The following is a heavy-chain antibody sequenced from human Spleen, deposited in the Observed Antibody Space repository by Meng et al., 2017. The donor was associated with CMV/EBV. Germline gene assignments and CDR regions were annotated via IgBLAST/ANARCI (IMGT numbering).Heavy chain of an antibody. CDR2: MNPNSGNT. CDR1: GDTFTSYD. J-gene: IGHJ4*02. V-gene: IGHV1-8*01. D-gene: IGHD6-13*01. CDR3: ARGSSSWYYYFDY. Sequence: HVQLVQSGGEVKKPGASVKVPCKASGDTFTSYDINRVRQATGQGLEWMGWMNPNSGNTGYAQKFQSRVTMTRNTSISTAYMELSSLRSEDTAVYYCARGSSSWYYYFDYWGQGTLVTVSS.